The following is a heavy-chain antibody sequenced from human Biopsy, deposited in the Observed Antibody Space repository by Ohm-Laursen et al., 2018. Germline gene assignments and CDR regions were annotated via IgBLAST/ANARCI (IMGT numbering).Heavy chain of an antibody. V-gene: IGHV1-24*01. CDR3: AADINVWNVNY. CDR1: GYTLTALS. CDR2: FAPENGKT. Sequence: GASVKVSCKVSGYTLTALSMHWVRQAPGRGLEWMGGFAPENGKTIYAQKFQGRITITEDTSTDTAYMELSSLRSEDTAVYYCAADINVWNVNYWGQGTQVTVSS. D-gene: IGHD1-1*01. J-gene: IGHJ4*02.